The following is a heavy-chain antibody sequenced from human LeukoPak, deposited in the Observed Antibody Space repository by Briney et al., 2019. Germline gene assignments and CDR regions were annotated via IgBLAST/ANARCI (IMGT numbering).Heavy chain of an antibody. CDR1: GFTVSSNY. CDR3: ARERYSYGYSVGYFDY. V-gene: IGHV3-53*01. D-gene: IGHD5-18*01. CDR2: IYSGGST. J-gene: IGHJ4*02. Sequence: GGSLRLSCAASGFTVSSNYMSWVRQAPGKGLEWVSVIYSGGSTYYADSVKGRFTISRGNSKNTLYLQMNSLRAEDTAVYYCARERYSYGYSVGYFDYWGQGTLVTVSS.